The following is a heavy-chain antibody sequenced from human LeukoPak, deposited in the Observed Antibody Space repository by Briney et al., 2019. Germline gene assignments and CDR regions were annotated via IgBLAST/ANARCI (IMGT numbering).Heavy chain of an antibody. V-gene: IGHV3-21*01. CDR1: GFTFSSYS. CDR3: ARDRIAARLGYYYYYMDV. CDR2: ISSSSSYI. Sequence: GGSLRLFCAASGFTFSSYSMNWVRQAPGKGLEWVSSISSSSSYIYYADSVKGRFTISRDNSKNTLYLQMNSLRAEDTAVYYCARDRIAARLGYYYYYMDVWGKGTTVTVSS. J-gene: IGHJ6*03. D-gene: IGHD6-6*01.